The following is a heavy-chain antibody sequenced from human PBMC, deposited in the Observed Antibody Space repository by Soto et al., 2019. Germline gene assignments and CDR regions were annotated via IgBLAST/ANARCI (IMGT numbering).Heavy chain of an antibody. V-gene: IGHV5-10-1*01. CDR3: ARGGPQVVYNWVDP. D-gene: IGHD2-15*01. CDR2: IDPTDSYT. CDR1: AYTFTADS. J-gene: IGHJ5*02. Sequence: PGESPNNPLMGPAYTFTADSFTLMLHMPGKGLEWMGRIDPTDSYTNYNPSFQGHVTISADKSLSTAYLQWNSLRASDTATYYCARGGPQVVYNWVDPWGQGTLVTVSS.